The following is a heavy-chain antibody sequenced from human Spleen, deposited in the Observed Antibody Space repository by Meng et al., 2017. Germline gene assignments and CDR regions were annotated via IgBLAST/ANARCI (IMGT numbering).Heavy chain of an antibody. CDR2: IYPGDSDT. D-gene: IGHD3-10*01. CDR1: GYSFTSYW. Sequence: GESLKISCKGSGYSFTSYWIAWVRQMSGKGLEWMGIIYPGDSDTRYSPSFQGQVSISADKSISTAYLQWSSLKASDTAMYYCASAFRGVYDAFDIWGQGTMVTVSS. CDR3: ASAFRGVYDAFDI. J-gene: IGHJ3*02. V-gene: IGHV5-51*01.